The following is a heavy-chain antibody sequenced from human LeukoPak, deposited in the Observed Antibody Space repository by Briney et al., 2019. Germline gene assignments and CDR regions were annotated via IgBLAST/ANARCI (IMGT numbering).Heavy chain of an antibody. V-gene: IGHV3-30-3*01. CDR3: ARDKGEYQLQP. CDR2: ISYDGSNK. J-gene: IGHJ5*02. Sequence: GGPLRLSCAASGFTFSSYAMHWVRQAPGKGLEWVAVISYDGSNKYYADSVKGRFTISRDNSKNTLYLQMNSLRAEDTAVYYCARDKGEYQLQPWGQGTLVTVSS. D-gene: IGHD2-2*01. CDR1: GFTFSSYA.